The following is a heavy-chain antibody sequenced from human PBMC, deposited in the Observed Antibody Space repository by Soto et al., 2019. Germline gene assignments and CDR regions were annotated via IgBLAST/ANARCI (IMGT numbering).Heavy chain of an antibody. CDR1: GGSFSGYY. CDR2: INHSGST. CDR3: ARRAEPGVYCSSTSCHHIVGMDV. J-gene: IGHJ6*02. V-gene: IGHV4-34*01. D-gene: IGHD2-2*01. Sequence: SETLSLTCAVYGGSFSGYYWSWIRQPPGKGLEWIGEINHSGSTNYNPSLKSRVTISVDTSKNQFSLKLSSVTAADTAVYYCARRAEPGVYCSSTSCHHIVGMDVWGQGTTVTVSS.